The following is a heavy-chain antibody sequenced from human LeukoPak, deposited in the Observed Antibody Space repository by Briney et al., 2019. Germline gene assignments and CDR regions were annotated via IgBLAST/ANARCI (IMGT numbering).Heavy chain of an antibody. Sequence: SETLSLTCTVSGGSVSDYYWSWIRQSPGKGLEWIGYIYYTGTSYNPSLQSRVTISVDTSKNQFSLKLRSVTAADTAVYYCARVTGYMIEDYFDYWGQGTLVTVSS. CDR1: GGSVSDYY. J-gene: IGHJ4*02. CDR2: IYYTGT. D-gene: IGHD3-22*01. V-gene: IGHV4-59*02. CDR3: ARVTGYMIEDYFDY.